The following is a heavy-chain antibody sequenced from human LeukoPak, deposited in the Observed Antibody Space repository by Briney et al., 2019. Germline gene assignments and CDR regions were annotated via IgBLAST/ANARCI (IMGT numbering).Heavy chain of an antibody. Sequence: ASVKVSCKASGGTFSSYAISWVRQAPGQGREWMGRIIPIFGTANYALKFQGRVTITTDESTSTAYMELSSLRSEDTAVYYCARARYGSRSYPLGYWGHGTLVTVSS. J-gene: IGHJ4*01. CDR3: ARARYGSRSYPLGY. CDR1: GGTFSSYA. D-gene: IGHD3-10*01. V-gene: IGHV1-69*05. CDR2: IIPIFGTA.